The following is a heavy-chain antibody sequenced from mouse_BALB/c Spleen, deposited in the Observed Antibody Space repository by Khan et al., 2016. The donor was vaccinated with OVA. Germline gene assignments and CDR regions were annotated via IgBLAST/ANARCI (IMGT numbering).Heavy chain of an antibody. CDR1: GYTFTDYV. J-gene: IGHJ3*01. V-gene: IGHV1-77*01. CDR2: IYPGSGRP. D-gene: IGHD1-1*01. CDR3: ARSYDGAWFAY. Sequence: QVQLKQSGPELVKPGASVKMSCKASGYTFTDYVISWVNQRTGQGLEWIGEIYPGSGRPYYNERFKDKATLTADKSSNTAYMQLSSLTSDDSAVYFCARSYDGAWFAYWGQGTLVTVSA.